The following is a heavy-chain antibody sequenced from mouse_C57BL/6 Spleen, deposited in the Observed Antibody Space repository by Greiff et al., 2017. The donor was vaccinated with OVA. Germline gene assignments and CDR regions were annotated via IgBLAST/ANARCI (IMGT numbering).Heavy chain of an antibody. CDR1: GFSLTSYG. Sequence: VQLQQSGPGLVQPSQSLSITCPVSGFSLTSYGVHWVRQSPGKGLEWLGVLWSGGSTDYNAAFISRLSISKDNSKSQVFFKMNSLQADDTAIYYCARNWDGYFEVWGTGTTVTVSS. CDR3: ARNWDGYFEV. D-gene: IGHD4-1*01. J-gene: IGHJ1*03. V-gene: IGHV2-2*01. CDR2: LWSGGST.